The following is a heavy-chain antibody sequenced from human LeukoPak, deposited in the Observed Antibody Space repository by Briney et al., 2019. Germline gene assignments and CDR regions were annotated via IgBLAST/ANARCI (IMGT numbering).Heavy chain of an antibody. Sequence: ASVKVSCKASGYTFTSYYMHWVRQAPGKGLEWMGGFDPEDGETIYAQKFQGRVTMTEDTSTDTAYMELSSLRSEDTAVYYCATVSKWELLTAFDYWGQGTLVTVSS. CDR2: FDPEDGET. V-gene: IGHV1-24*01. CDR1: GYTFTSYY. CDR3: ATVSKWELLTAFDY. D-gene: IGHD1-26*01. J-gene: IGHJ4*02.